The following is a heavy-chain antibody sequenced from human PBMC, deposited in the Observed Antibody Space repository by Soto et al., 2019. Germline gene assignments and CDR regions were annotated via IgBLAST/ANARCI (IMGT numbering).Heavy chain of an antibody. J-gene: IGHJ6*02. CDR3: AGELELLRPLYGMDV. CDR1: VFPFNSYA. CDR2: ISGSGGST. V-gene: IGHV3-23*01. Sequence: VPLRLSFAASVFPFNSYAMSWVRPAPGKGLEWVSAISGSGGSTYYADSVKGRFTISRDNSMNALYLQMNSLRVEDTAVYYCAGELELLRPLYGMDVWGQGTTVNVS. D-gene: IGHD1-7*01.